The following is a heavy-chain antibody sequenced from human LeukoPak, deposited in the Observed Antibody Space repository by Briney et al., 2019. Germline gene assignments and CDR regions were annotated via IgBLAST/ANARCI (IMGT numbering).Heavy chain of an antibody. CDR3: ARVYSGYRRYYFDY. V-gene: IGHV1-8*03. CDR1: GYTFTSFD. Sequence: ASVKVSCKASGYTFTSFDINWVRQATGQGPEWMGWMNPSSGDTGYAQKFQGRVTFTRDTSTNTAYMELSSLTSEDTAVYYCARVYSGYRRYYFDYWGQGTLVTVSS. J-gene: IGHJ4*02. D-gene: IGHD5-12*01. CDR2: MNPSSGDT.